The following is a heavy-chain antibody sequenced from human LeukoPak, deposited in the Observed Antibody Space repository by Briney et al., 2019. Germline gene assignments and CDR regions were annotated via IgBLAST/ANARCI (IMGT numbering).Heavy chain of an antibody. CDR3: ARDLLNNYYDSSGYPGDY. Sequence: GGSLRLSCAASGFTFSSYSMNWVRQAPGKGLEWVSSISSSSSYIYYADSVKGRFTISRDNAKNSLYLQMNSLRAEDTAVYYCARDLLNNYYDSSGYPGDYWGQGTLVTVSS. V-gene: IGHV3-21*01. CDR1: GFTFSSYS. CDR2: ISSSSSYI. D-gene: IGHD3-22*01. J-gene: IGHJ4*02.